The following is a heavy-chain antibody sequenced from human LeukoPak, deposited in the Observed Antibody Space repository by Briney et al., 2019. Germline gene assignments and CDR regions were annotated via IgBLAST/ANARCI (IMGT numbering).Heavy chain of an antibody. V-gene: IGHV1-69*04. CDR2: IIPILGIA. CDR1: GGTFSSYA. J-gene: IGHJ6*03. Sequence: GASVKVSCKASGGTFSSYAISWVRQAPGQGLEWMGRIIPILGIANYAQKLQGRVTMTTDTSTSTAYMELRSLRSDDTAVYYCARGSYMDVWGKGTTVTVSS. CDR3: ARGSYMDV.